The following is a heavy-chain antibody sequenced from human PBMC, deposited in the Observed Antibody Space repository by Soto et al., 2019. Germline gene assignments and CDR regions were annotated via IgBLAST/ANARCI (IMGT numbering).Heavy chain of an antibody. Sequence: PSETLSLTCTVSGDSVSSYYWSWIRQPPGKGLEWIGYIYDSENIYYNPSLKSRVTISVDTSKNQFSLKLSSVTAADTAVYYCARHFPGSGSYYYHYYYGMDVWGQGTTVTVSS. CDR1: GDSVSSYY. J-gene: IGHJ6*02. V-gene: IGHV4-59*08. D-gene: IGHD3-10*01. CDR3: ARHFPGSGSYYYHYYYGMDV. CDR2: IYDSENI.